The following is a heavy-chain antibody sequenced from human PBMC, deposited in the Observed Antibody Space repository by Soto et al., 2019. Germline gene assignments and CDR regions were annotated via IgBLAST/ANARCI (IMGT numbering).Heavy chain of an antibody. Sequence: ASVKVSCKVSGYTLTELSMHWVRLAPGKGLEWMGGFDPEDGETIYAQKFQGRVTMTEDTSTDTAYMELSSLRSEDTAVYYCARLESVSQGKYYDHYYYYYMDVWGKGTTVTVSS. D-gene: IGHD3-3*01. CDR1: GYTLTELS. J-gene: IGHJ6*03. CDR2: FDPEDGET. V-gene: IGHV1-24*01. CDR3: ARLESVSQGKYYDHYYYYYMDV.